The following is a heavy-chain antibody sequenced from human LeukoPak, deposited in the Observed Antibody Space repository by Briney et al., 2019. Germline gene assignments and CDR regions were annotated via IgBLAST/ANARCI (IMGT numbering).Heavy chain of an antibody. CDR1: RYSFTSSW. CDR3: ARIRDGYNSLFDC. CDR2: IYPGDSDT. V-gene: IGHV5-51*04. D-gene: IGHD5-24*01. J-gene: IGHJ4*02. Sequence: GESLKISFKGSRYSFTSSWIGWVRQLPGKGLEWMGIIYPGDSDTTYSPSFQGLVTMSADKPIRTAYLQWSSLKASDTAMYYCARIRDGYNSLFDCWGQGTLVTVSS.